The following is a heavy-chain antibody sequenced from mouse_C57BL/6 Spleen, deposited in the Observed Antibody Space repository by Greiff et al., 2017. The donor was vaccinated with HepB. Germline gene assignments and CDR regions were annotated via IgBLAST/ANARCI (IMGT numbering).Heavy chain of an antibody. J-gene: IGHJ4*01. Sequence: VQLQQPGAELVKPGASVKLSCKASGYTFTSYWMQWVKQRPGQGLEWIGEIDPSDSYTNYNQKFKGKATLTVDTSSRTAYMQLSSLTSEDSAVYYCARGDYGNFPMDYWGQGTSVTVSS. CDR1: GYTFTSYW. V-gene: IGHV1-50*01. D-gene: IGHD2-1*01. CDR2: IDPSDSYT. CDR3: ARGDYGNFPMDY.